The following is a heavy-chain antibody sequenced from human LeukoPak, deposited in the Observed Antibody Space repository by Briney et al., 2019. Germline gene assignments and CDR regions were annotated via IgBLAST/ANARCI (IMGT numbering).Heavy chain of an antibody. CDR2: IKGKPDGGTA. CDR1: GHSFSNAR. V-gene: IGHV3-15*05. D-gene: IGHD5-24*01. J-gene: IGHJ4*02. Sequence: GGSLRLSCAASGHSFSNARMNWVRQAPGKGLEWVGRIKGKPDGGTADYAASVMARFIISRDDSKNTVYLQMNSLREEDSGLYFCSTDRDWGQGTLVAVSS. CDR3: STDRD.